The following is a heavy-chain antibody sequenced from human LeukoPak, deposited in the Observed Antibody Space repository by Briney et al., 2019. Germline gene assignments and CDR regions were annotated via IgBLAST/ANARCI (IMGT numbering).Heavy chain of an antibody. J-gene: IGHJ5*02. CDR3: AKGYYASGTYDHANNWFDP. CDR1: GFVVSDNY. Sequence: GGSLRLSCAASGFVVSDNYISWVRQAPGKGLEWVSSVRGNGGSTYYTDSVKGRFTISRDNSKNTLYLQMNSLRAEDTALYYCAKGYYASGTYDHANNWFDPWGQGTLVTVSS. V-gene: IGHV3-23*01. D-gene: IGHD3-10*01. CDR2: VRGNGGST.